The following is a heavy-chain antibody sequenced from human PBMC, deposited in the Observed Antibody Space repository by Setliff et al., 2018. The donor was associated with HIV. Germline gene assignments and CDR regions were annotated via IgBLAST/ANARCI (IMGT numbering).Heavy chain of an antibody. D-gene: IGHD2-8*01. Sequence: ASVKVSCKTSAYTFNSYYIHWVRQAPGQGLEWMGVMNPSGGNATFAQKLQGRGTMTRETSTKTVYMDLSSLRSEDTAVYYCARGKVLRGNILYYWGQGTLVTV. V-gene: IGHV1-46*02. CDR2: MNPSGGNA. J-gene: IGHJ4*02. CDR3: ARGKVLRGNILYY. CDR1: AYTFNSYY.